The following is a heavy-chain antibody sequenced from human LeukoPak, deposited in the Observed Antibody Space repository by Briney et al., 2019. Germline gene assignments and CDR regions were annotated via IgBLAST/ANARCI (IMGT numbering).Heavy chain of an antibody. J-gene: IGHJ4*02. Sequence: SETLSLTCAVSGGSFNYYYWNWIRQPPGRGLEWIGEINHSGSTNYNPSLKSRVTMSVDTSKNQISLKTSSVTAADTAVYFCARARCSGDSCYTGYYWGQGTLVTVSS. CDR2: INHSGST. D-gene: IGHD2-15*01. CDR3: ARARCSGDSCYTGYY. V-gene: IGHV4-34*01. CDR1: GGSFNYYY.